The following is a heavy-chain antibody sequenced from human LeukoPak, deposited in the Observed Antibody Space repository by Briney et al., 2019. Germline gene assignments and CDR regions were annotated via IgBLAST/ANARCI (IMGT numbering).Heavy chain of an antibody. CDR2: ILAGGST. D-gene: IGHD1-26*01. V-gene: IGHV3-53*01. CDR3: ARQLGASGHTG. J-gene: IGHJ4*02. CDR1: GFAVNSMY. Sequence: PGGSLRLSCAASGFAVNSMYMSWVRQASGEGLEWVSIILAGGSTSYADSVKGRFTISRDNSRNTLYLQMNSLRAEDTAVYYCARQLGASGHTGWGQGTLVTVSS.